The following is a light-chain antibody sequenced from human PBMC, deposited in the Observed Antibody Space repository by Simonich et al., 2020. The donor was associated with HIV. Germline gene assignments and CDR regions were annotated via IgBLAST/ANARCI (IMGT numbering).Light chain of an antibody. Sequence: EIVLTQSPATLSLSPGERATLSCRASQSVNSNLAWYQQKPGQAPRLLIYGASTRATGIPARFSGTGSGTEFTLTISSLQSEDFAVYYCQQYNNWWTFGQGTKVEIK. CDR2: GAS. CDR1: QSVNSN. V-gene: IGKV3-15*01. CDR3: QQYNNWWT. J-gene: IGKJ1*01.